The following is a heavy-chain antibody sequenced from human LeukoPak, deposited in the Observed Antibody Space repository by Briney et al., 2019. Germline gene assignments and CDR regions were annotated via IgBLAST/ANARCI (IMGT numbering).Heavy chain of an antibody. Sequence: ASVKVSCKASGYTFISYYMHWVRQAPGQGLEWMGWINPNSGGTNYAQKFQGRVTMTRDTSISTAYMELSRLRSDDTAVYYCARAKLCSSTSCRAFDIWGQGTMVTVSS. CDR3: ARAKLCSSTSCRAFDI. V-gene: IGHV1-2*02. CDR1: GYTFISYY. J-gene: IGHJ3*02. D-gene: IGHD2-2*01. CDR2: INPNSGGT.